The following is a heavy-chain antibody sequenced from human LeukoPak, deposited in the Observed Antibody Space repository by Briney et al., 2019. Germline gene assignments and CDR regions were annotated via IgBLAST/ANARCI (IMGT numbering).Heavy chain of an antibody. CDR1: GGSIRSHY. Sequence: SETLSLTCTVTGGSIRSHYWSWIRQPPGKGLEWIAYIFYSGDTKYNPSLKSRVTISVDTSKNQLSLKLTSVTAADTAVYYCARHWETSSWYVDYWGQGTLVTVSS. CDR2: IFYSGDT. D-gene: IGHD6-13*01. V-gene: IGHV4-59*08. J-gene: IGHJ4*02. CDR3: ARHWETSSWYVDY.